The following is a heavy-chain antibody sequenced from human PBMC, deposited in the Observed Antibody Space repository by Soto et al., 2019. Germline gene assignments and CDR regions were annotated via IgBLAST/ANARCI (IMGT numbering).Heavy chain of an antibody. D-gene: IGHD2-15*01. CDR1: GFTFSSYG. CDR3: ARLDSGRYCSGVTCYSRSAYFDY. V-gene: IGHV3-30*03. CDR2: ISYDGSNK. Sequence: GGSLRLSCAASGFTFSSYGMHWVRQAPGKGLEWVAVISYDGSNKYYADSVKGRFTISRDNSKNTLYLQMNSLRAEDTAVYYCARLDSGRYCSGVTCYSRSAYFDYWGQGTLVTVSS. J-gene: IGHJ4*02.